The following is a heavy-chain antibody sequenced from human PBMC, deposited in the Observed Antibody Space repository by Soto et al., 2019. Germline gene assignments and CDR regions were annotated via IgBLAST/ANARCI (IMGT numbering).Heavy chain of an antibody. J-gene: IGHJ3*02. CDR2: ISAYNGNT. V-gene: IGHV1-18*01. Sequence: QVQLVQSGAEVKKPGASVKVSCKASGYTFTSYGISWVRQAPGQGLEWMGWISAYNGNTNYAQKLQGRVTMTTDTSTSKAYMERRGLRSDDPAVYYCARGWFDIVVVPAALGGDAFDIWGQGTMVTVSS. CDR1: GYTFTSYG. CDR3: ARGWFDIVVVPAALGGDAFDI. D-gene: IGHD2-2*01.